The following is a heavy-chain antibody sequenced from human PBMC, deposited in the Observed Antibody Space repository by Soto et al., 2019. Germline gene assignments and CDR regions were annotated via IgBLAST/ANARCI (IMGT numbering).Heavy chain of an antibody. CDR2: IVVGSGNT. Sequence: SVKVSCKASGFTFTSSAVQWVRQARGQRLEWIGWIVVGSGNTNYAQKFQERVTITRDMSTSTAYMELSSLRSEDTAVYYCAAGLGYCSSTSCSLQYYYYYGMDVWG. CDR1: GFTFTSSA. CDR3: AAGLGYCSSTSCSLQYYYYYGMDV. D-gene: IGHD2-2*01. V-gene: IGHV1-58*01. J-gene: IGHJ6*02.